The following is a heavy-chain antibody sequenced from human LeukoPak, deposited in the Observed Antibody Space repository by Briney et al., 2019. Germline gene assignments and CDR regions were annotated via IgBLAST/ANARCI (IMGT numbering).Heavy chain of an antibody. Sequence: GGSLRLSCAASGFTFSSYAMSWVRQAPGKGLEWVSAISGGGGSTYYADSVKGRFTISRDNSKNTLYLQMNSLRAEDTAVYYCARRGGGYSYGPRNMDVWGKGTTVTVSS. J-gene: IGHJ6*03. D-gene: IGHD5-18*01. CDR2: ISGGGGST. V-gene: IGHV3-23*01. CDR1: GFTFSSYA. CDR3: ARRGGGYSYGPRNMDV.